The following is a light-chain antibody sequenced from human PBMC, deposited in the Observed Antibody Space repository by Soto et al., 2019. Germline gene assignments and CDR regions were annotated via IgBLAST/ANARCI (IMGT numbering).Light chain of an antibody. CDR3: QQAHSLPST. Sequence: DIQMIQSPSSVSASLGDRVTITCRASQDISTWLAWYQQKPGRAPKLLIYAASSVHVGVPSMFRGRGSGTDFALTITSLQPEDFATYFCQQAHSLPSTFGQGTKVDIK. CDR2: AAS. J-gene: IGKJ1*01. CDR1: QDISTW. V-gene: IGKV1-12*02.